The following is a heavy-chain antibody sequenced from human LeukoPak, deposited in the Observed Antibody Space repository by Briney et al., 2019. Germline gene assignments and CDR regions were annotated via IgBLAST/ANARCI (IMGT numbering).Heavy chain of an antibody. CDR2: IGGSGGST. Sequence: GGSLRLSCAASGFTFSSYAMSWVRQAPGKGLEWVSAIGGSGGSTYYADSVKGRFTISRDNSKNTLYLQMNSLRAEDTAVYYCAKDRSFGGVIVGYYYYGMDVWGQGTTVTVSS. V-gene: IGHV3-23*01. CDR3: AKDRSFGGVIVGYYYYGMDV. CDR1: GFTFSSYA. D-gene: IGHD3-16*02. J-gene: IGHJ6*02.